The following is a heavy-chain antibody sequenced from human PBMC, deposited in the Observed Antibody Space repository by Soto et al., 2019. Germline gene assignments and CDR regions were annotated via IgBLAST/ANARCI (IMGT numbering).Heavy chain of an antibody. CDR3: ARDFYLSELDY. D-gene: IGHD1-1*01. CDR1: GFTFSSYS. CDR2: ISSSSSTI. V-gene: IGHV3-48*02. Sequence: GGSLRLSCAASGFTFSSYSMNWVRQAPGKGLEWVSYISSSSSTIYSADSVKGRFTISRDNAKNSLYLQMYSLRDDDTAVYYCARDFYLSELDYWGQGTLVTVSS. J-gene: IGHJ4*02.